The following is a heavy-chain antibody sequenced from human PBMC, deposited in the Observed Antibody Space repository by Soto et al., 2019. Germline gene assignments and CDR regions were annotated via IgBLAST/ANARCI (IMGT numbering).Heavy chain of an antibody. D-gene: IGHD3-22*01. CDR1: DGSMNSDSSY. Sequence: QLQLQESGPGLVKPSETLSLTCRVSDGSMNSDSSYWGWIRQPPGKGLEWIGVINHSGSTYHNLSCKGRVTMSVDASRNQFSLKLTSMTAADTAVYYCARLGGYVSVGYYYLWDSWGQGTLVTVSS. V-gene: IGHV4-39*01. CDR3: ARLGGYVSVGYYYLWDS. CDR2: INHSGST. J-gene: IGHJ4*02.